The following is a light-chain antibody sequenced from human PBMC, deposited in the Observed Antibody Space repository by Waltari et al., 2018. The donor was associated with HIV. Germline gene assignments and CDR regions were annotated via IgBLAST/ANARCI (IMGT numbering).Light chain of an antibody. CDR3: CSYAGSSTPW. Sequence: QSALTQPASVSGSPGQSITISCTGTSSDVGSYNLASWYQHHPGKAPKLVIYEVNKRPSGVSNRFSGSKSGNTASLTISGLQTEDEADYYCCSYAGSSTPWVGGGTKLTVL. CDR2: EVN. CDR1: SSDVGSYNL. V-gene: IGLV2-23*02. J-gene: IGLJ2*01.